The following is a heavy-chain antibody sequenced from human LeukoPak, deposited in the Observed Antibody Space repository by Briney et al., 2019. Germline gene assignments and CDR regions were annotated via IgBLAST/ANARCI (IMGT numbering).Heavy chain of an antibody. CDR2: INSDGSSI. CDR3: ARGGSYLSAFDI. Sequence: AGGSLRLSCAASGFTFSSYWMHWVRQAPGKGLVWVSRINSDGSSIMYADSVKGRFTVSRDTSKNSLYLQMNSLRAEDTAVYYCARGGSYLSAFDIWGQGTMVTVSS. CDR1: GFTFSSYW. V-gene: IGHV3-74*03. J-gene: IGHJ3*02. D-gene: IGHD1-26*01.